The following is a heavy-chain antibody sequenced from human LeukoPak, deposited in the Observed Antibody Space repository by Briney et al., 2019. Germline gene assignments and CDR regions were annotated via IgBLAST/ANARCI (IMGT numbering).Heavy chain of an antibody. Sequence: SETLSLTCTVSDDSVNSNGYYWGWIRQSPGKGLEWIGNVDYTGSTFYNPSLKSRLTISVDTSKILFSLKLTPMTAADTAVYYCARSTGLYFDYWGQGTLVTVSS. V-gene: IGHV4-39*01. CDR1: DDSVNSNGYY. CDR3: ARSTGLYFDY. D-gene: IGHD6-19*01. J-gene: IGHJ4*02. CDR2: VDYTGST.